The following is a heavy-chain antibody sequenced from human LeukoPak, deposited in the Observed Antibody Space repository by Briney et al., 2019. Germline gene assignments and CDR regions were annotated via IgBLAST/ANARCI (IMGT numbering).Heavy chain of an antibody. Sequence: KPSETLSLTCTVSGDSISSGDYYWSWIRQPAGKGLEWIGRISSSGSTNYNPALKSRLTISVDTSNTQFSLKLSSVTAADTAVYFCARGPYSYDSSGAFDIWGQGTMVTVSS. V-gene: IGHV4-61*02. J-gene: IGHJ3*02. D-gene: IGHD3-22*01. CDR1: GDSISSGDYY. CDR2: ISSSGST. CDR3: ARGPYSYDSSGAFDI.